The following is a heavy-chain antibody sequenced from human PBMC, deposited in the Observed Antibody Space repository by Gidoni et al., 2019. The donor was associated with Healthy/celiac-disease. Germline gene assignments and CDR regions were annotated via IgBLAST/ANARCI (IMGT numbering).Heavy chain of an antibody. D-gene: IGHD6-13*01. CDR1: GFTFSSYV. J-gene: IGHJ4*02. CDR2: ISYDGSNK. V-gene: IGHV3-30*18. Sequence: QVQLVESGGGVVQPGRSLRLSCAASGFTFSSYVMPWVRQAPGKGLEWVAVISYDGSNKYYADSVKGRFTISRDNSKNTLYLQMNSLRAEDTAVYYCAKDPYSSSWSLAGSIDYFDYWGQGTLVTVSS. CDR3: AKDPYSSSWSLAGSIDYFDY.